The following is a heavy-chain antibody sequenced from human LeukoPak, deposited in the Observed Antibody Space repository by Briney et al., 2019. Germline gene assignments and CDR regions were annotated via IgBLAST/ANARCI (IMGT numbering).Heavy chain of an antibody. J-gene: IGHJ6*02. CDR2: ISAYNGNT. CDR3: ARDGPGVAPSIAAAGQHYYYYCMDV. D-gene: IGHD6-13*01. CDR1: GYTFTSYG. V-gene: IGHV1-18*01. Sequence: ASVKVSCKASGYTFTSYGISWVRQAPGQGLEWMGWISAYNGNTNYAQKLQGRVTMTTDTSTSTAYMELRSLRSDDTAVYYCARDGPGVAPSIAAAGQHYYYYCMDVWGQGTTVTVSS.